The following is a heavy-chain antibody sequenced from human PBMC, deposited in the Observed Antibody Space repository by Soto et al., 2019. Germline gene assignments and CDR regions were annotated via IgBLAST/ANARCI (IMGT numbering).Heavy chain of an antibody. D-gene: IGHD5-12*01. CDR3: ARGYSGYDFDY. J-gene: IGHJ4*02. V-gene: IGHV1-46*03. CDR1: GYPFTSSY. Sequence: QVQLVQSGAEVKKPGASVKVSCKASGYPFTSSYMHWVRQAPGRGLERMGIINPSGGSTSYAQKSQGRVTMTRDTATSTVYMELSSLRSEDTAVYWCARGYSGYDFDYWGQGTLVTVSS. CDR2: INPSGGST.